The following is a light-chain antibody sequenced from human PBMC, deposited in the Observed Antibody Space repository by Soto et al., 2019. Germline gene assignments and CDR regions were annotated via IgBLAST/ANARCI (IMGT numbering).Light chain of an antibody. CDR3: QQSSRTPPT. CDR1: QSLGNY. V-gene: IGKV1-39*01. J-gene: IGKJ3*01. CDR2: GAS. Sequence: DIQMTQSPSSLSASVGDRVTITCRASQSLGNYLNWYQQKPGKDHKLLIYGASTLQSGVPSRFSGSGSGTDFTLTISSLQPEDFATYYCQQSSRTPPTFGPGTKVDIK.